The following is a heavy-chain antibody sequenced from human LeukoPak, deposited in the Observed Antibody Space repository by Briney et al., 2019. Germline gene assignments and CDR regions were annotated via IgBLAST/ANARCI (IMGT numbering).Heavy chain of an antibody. J-gene: IGHJ3*02. Sequence: SVKVSCKASGGTFSSYAISWVRQAPGQGLEWMGGIIPIFGTANYAQKFQGRVTITADESTSTAYMELSSLRSEDTAVYYCARQIAASAGDAFDIWGQGTMVTVSS. CDR2: IIPIFGTA. V-gene: IGHV1-69*13. D-gene: IGHD6-25*01. CDR3: ARQIAASAGDAFDI. CDR1: GGTFSSYA.